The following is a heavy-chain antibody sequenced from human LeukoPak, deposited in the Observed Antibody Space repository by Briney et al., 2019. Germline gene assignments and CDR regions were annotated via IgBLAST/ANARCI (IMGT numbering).Heavy chain of an antibody. V-gene: IGHV3-30*18. J-gene: IGHJ4*02. Sequence: PGGSLRLSCAASGFTFTSYGMHWVRKAPGKGLEWLAVMSYDGSNKYYADPVKGRFTIPRANSTTMPSWQRDSRRPEDPAVYYCVKVGATSGPGEYYFDYWGQGTLVTVSS. D-gene: IGHD1-26*01. CDR3: VKVGATSGPGEYYFDY. CDR2: MSYDGSNK. CDR1: GFTFTSYG.